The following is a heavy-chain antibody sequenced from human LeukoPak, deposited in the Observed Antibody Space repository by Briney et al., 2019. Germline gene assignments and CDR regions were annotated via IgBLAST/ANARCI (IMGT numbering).Heavy chain of an antibody. D-gene: IGHD3-16*02. CDR2: INHSGST. V-gene: IGHV4-34*01. CDR3: ARGARADPYYDYVWGSYRHDY. J-gene: IGHJ4*02. CDR1: GGSFSGYY. Sequence: PSETLSLTCAVYGGSFSGYYWSWIRQPPGKGLEWIGEINHSGSTNYNPSLKSRVTISVDTSKNQFSLKLSSVTAADTAVYYCARGARADPYYDYVWGSYRHDYWGQGTLVTVSS.